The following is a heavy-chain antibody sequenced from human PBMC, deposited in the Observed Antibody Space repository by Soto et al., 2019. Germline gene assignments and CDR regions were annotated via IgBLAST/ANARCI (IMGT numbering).Heavy chain of an antibody. D-gene: IGHD2-15*01. CDR1: GGYISSGGYY. Sequence: PSEPLSLTCTVSGGYISSGGYYWSWIRQHPGRGLEWIGYIYYSGSTYYNPSLKSRVTISVDTSKNQFSLKLSSVTAADTAVYYCARVRYCSGGSCYGGFDPWGQGTLVTVSS. J-gene: IGHJ5*02. V-gene: IGHV4-31*03. CDR3: ARVRYCSGGSCYGGFDP. CDR2: IYYSGST.